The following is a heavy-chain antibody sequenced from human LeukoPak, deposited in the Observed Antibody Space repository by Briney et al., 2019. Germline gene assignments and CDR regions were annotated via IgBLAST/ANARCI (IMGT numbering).Heavy chain of an antibody. J-gene: IGHJ4*02. CDR3: TRNGGGLGY. V-gene: IGHV3-23*01. CDR2: IHAIGGGGHT. CDR1: GFTFSNYD. D-gene: IGHD3-16*01. Sequence: GGSLRLSCAASGFTFSNYDMIWVRQAPGKGLERVSSIHAIGGGGHTYSADSVKGRFTTSRDDSKNTLFLQMHSLTAEDTAVYYCTRNGGGLGYWGQGALVTVSS.